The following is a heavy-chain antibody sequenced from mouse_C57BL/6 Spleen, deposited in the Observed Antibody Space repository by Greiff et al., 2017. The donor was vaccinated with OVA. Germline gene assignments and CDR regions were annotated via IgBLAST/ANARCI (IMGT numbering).Heavy chain of an antibody. CDR3: TAYFYYFDY. V-gene: IGHV6-3*01. J-gene: IGHJ2*01. CDR2: IRLKSDNYAT. D-gene: IGHD2-10*01. CDR1: GFTFSNYW. Sequence: EVKVVESGGGLVQPGGSMKLSCVASGFTFSNYWMNWVRQSPEKGLEWVAQIRLKSDNYATHYAESVKGRFTISRDDSKSSVYLQMNNLRAEDTGIYYCTAYFYYFDYWGQGTTLTVSS.